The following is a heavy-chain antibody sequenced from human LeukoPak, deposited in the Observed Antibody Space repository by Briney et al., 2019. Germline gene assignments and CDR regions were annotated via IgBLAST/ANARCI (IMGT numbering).Heavy chain of an antibody. CDR1: GYTFTGYY. Sequence: ASVKVSCKASGYTFTGYYMHWVRQAPGQGLEWMGWINPNSGGTNYAQKFQGRVTMTRDTSISTAYMELSRLRSDDTAVYYCARLASGSYYGFDYWGQGTLVTVSS. D-gene: IGHD1-26*01. CDR3: ARLASGSYYGFDY. V-gene: IGHV1-2*02. CDR2: INPNSGGT. J-gene: IGHJ4*02.